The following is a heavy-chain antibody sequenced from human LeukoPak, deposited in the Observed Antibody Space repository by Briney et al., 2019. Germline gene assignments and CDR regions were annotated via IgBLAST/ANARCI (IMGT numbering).Heavy chain of an antibody. CDR2: IYSGGST. D-gene: IGHD4-17*01. V-gene: IGHV3-66*01. J-gene: IGHJ4*02. CDR3: ASSTYGDYFDY. Sequence: PGGSLRLSCAASGFTVSSNYMSWVRQAPVKGLEWVSVIYSGGSTYCADSVKGRFTISRDNSKNTLYLQMNSLRAEDTAVYYCASSTYGDYFDYWGQGTLVTVSS. CDR1: GFTVSSNY.